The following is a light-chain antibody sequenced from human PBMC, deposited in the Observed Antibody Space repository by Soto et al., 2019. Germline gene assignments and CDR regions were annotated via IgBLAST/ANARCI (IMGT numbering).Light chain of an antibody. J-gene: IGLJ1*01. Sequence: CELTHPASVYGAAVQASGIFYTGSSSDVGGYKYVSWYQQHPGKAPKLMIYDVSNRPSGVSDRFSGSKSGNTASLTISGLQSEDEADYYCSSYTSSNSYVFGTVSKVTVL. CDR3: SSYTSSNSYV. CDR2: DVS. V-gene: IGLV2-14*03. CDR1: SSDVGGYKY.